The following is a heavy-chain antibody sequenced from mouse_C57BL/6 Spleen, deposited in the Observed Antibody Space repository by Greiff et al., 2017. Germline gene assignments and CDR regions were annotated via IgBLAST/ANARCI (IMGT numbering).Heavy chain of an antibody. CDR2: IRLKSDNYAT. V-gene: IGHV6-3*01. Sequence: EVMLVESGGGLVQPGGSMKLSCVASGFTFSNYWMNWVRQSPEKGLEWVAQIRLKSDNYATHYAESVKGRFTISRDDSKSSVYLQMNNLRAEDTGIYYCTERYGYDDYYAMDYWGQGTSVTVSS. J-gene: IGHJ4*01. D-gene: IGHD2-2*01. CDR1: GFTFSNYW. CDR3: TERYGYDDYYAMDY.